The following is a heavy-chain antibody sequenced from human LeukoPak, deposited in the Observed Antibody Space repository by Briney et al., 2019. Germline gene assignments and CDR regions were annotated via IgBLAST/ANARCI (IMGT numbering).Heavy chain of an antibody. CDR1: GGTFSSYA. Sequence: ASVKVSCKASGGTFSSYAISWVRQATGQGLEWMGGIIPIFGTANYAQKFQGRVTITTDESTSTAYMELSSLRSEDTAVYYCARNLDTAMVNWFDPWGQGTLVTVSS. CDR3: ARNLDTAMVNWFDP. V-gene: IGHV1-69*05. J-gene: IGHJ5*02. CDR2: IIPIFGTA. D-gene: IGHD5-18*01.